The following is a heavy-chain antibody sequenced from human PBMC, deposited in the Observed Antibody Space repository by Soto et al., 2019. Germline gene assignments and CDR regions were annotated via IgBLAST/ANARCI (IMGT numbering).Heavy chain of an antibody. D-gene: IGHD2-15*01. J-gene: IGHJ3*01. Sequence: HPGGSLRLSCAASGFTFSGSALHWVRLASGKGLEWVGRIRNKANSYATAHAASVKGRFTISRDDSKNTAYLQMNSLKSEDTAVYYCTKGSDCTGGSCYYALDVWGQGTKVTVSS. CDR2: IRNKANSYAT. V-gene: IGHV3-73*01. CDR3: TKGSDCTGGSCYYALDV. CDR1: GFTFSGSA.